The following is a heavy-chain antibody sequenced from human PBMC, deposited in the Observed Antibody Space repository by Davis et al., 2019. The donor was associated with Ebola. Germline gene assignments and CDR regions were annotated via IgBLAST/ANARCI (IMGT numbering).Heavy chain of an antibody. CDR1: GYRLTSSY. D-gene: IGHD3-22*01. J-gene: IGHJ3*02. V-gene: IGHV1-46*01. CDR2: INPITGGT. CDR3: AREGGRYYDSSGYVFDI. Sequence: ASVKVSCKASGYRLTSSYMHWVRQAPGQGLEWMGIINPITGGTSYAQNFQVRVNMTRDTSTSTVYMELSSLRSEDTAVYYCAREGGRYYDSSGYVFDIWGQGTMVKVSS.